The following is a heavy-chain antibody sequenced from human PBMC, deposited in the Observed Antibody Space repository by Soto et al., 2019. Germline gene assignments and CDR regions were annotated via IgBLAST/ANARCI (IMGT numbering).Heavy chain of an antibody. CDR2: IIPIFGTA. J-gene: IGHJ6*02. D-gene: IGHD6-19*01. CDR3: ARPIEVAGTHHYYYGMDV. Sequence: QVQLVQSGAEVKKPGSSVKVSCKASGGTFSSYAISWVRQAPGQGLEWMGGIIPIFGTANYAQKFQGRVTITADESTSTAYMELSSLRSEDTAVYYCARPIEVAGTHHYYYGMDVWGQGTTVTVSS. V-gene: IGHV1-69*12. CDR1: GGTFSSYA.